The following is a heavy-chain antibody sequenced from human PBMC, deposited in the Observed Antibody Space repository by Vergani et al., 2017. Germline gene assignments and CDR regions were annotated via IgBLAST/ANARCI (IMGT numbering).Heavy chain of an antibody. CDR1: GGSISSYY. Sequence: QVQLQESGPGLVKPSETLSLTCTVSGGSISSYYWSWIRQPPGKGLEWIGYIYYSGSTNYNPSLKSRVTISVDTSKNQFSLKLSSVTAADTAVYYCAKDRTPPRHYDFWSGYYWPGGQMDVWGQGTTVTVSS. D-gene: IGHD3-3*01. J-gene: IGHJ6*02. V-gene: IGHV4-59*01. CDR3: AKDRTPPRHYDFWSGYYWPGGQMDV. CDR2: IYYSGST.